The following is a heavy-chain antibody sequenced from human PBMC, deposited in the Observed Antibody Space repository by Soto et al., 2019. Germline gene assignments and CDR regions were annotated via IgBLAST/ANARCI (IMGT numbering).Heavy chain of an antibody. V-gene: IGHV3-74*01. D-gene: IGHD1-7*01. J-gene: IGHJ5*01. Sequence: PGGSLRLSFAASGFTFRDSWMHWVRQAPGKGLVWVSRINNDGTNTDYADSVKGRFTISRDNAKNTVYLQVNNLRAEDTAVYYCARDVSWRGELSWGQGTLVTVS. CDR3: ARDVSWRGELS. CDR2: INNDGTNT. CDR1: GFTFRDSW.